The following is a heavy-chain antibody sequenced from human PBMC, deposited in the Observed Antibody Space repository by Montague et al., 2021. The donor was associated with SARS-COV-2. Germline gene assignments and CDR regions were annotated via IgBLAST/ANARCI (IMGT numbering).Heavy chain of an antibody. CDR1: GASMSGYR. CDR3: ARGSEYYYHPFDY. D-gene: IGHD2/OR15-2a*01. CDR2: IYSNGDT. Sequence: SETLSLTCTVSGASMSGYRWSWIRQPAGKALEWIGRIYSNGDTTSNPSLNSRLPMSVYTSARQFSLKMTSVSAADTAIYYCARGSEYYYHPFDYWGHGTLVTVSS. V-gene: IGHV4-4*07. J-gene: IGHJ4*01.